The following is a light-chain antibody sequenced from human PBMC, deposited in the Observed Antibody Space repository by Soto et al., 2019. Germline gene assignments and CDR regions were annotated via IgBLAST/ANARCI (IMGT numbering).Light chain of an antibody. J-gene: IGLJ3*02. CDR2: SHN. V-gene: IGLV1-44*01. CDR1: SSNIGSNI. CDR3: AAWDDSLSGPV. Sequence: QSALTQPPSASGTPGQRVTISCSGSSSNIGSNIVNWYQQLPGTAPKVLIYSHNQRPSGVPDRFSGSKSGTSASLAISELQSEDEADYYCAAWDDSLSGPVFGGGTKLTVL.